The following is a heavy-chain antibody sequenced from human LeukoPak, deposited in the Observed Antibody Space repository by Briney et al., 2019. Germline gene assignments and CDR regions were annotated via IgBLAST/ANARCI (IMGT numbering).Heavy chain of an antibody. J-gene: IGHJ1*01. Sequence: ASVKVSCKASGYTFTSYYIHWVRQAPGQGLEWMGIISPSGGSTNYPQKFQDRVTMTRDTSTSTVYMELSSLKSDDTAIYYCARGVFGELEKLMFQHWGQGTLVTVSS. D-gene: IGHD3-10*02. CDR2: ISPSGGST. CDR3: ARGVFGELEKLMFQH. V-gene: IGHV1-46*01. CDR1: GYTFTSYY.